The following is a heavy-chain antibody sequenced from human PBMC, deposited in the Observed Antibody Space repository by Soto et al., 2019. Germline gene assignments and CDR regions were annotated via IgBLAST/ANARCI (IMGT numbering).Heavy chain of an antibody. J-gene: IGHJ4*02. D-gene: IGHD2-15*01. CDR2: ISHTGNT. Sequence: QVQLQESGPGLLEPSGTLSLTCDVSCASVNSGHWWTWVRQPPGKGLEWIGEISHTGNTNYSPSLKGRMTVSLDKSQNQFSLTLTSVTAADTAFYYCEGRRLGGSTIYWGQGTLVTVS. V-gene: IGHV4-4*02. CDR3: EGRRLGGSTIY. CDR1: CASVNSGHW.